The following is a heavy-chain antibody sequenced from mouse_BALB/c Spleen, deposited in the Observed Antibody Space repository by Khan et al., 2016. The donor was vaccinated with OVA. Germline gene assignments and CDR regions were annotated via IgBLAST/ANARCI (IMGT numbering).Heavy chain of an antibody. Sequence: EVELVESGGGLVKPGGSLKLSCAASGFTFSSYAVSWIRQTPEKRLEWVASINSGGSTYYPDSVKGRFTISRDDARNILYLKISSLRSEDTAMYYCTRLVDYWGQGTSVTVSS. J-gene: IGHJ4*01. CDR1: GFTFSSYA. CDR3: TRLVDY. V-gene: IGHV5-6-5*01. CDR2: INSGGST.